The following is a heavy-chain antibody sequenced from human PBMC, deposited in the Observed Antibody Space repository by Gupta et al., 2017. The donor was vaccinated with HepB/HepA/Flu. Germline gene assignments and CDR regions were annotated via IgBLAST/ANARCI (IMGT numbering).Heavy chain of an antibody. J-gene: IGHJ4*02. V-gene: IGHV1-2*02. CDR1: GYTFTGNY. CDR2: INPNSGGT. CDR3: ARGGKRDGDKRGLDY. D-gene: IGHD3/OR15-3a*01. Sequence: QVQLVQSGAEVKKPGASVKVSCNPSGYTFTGNYIHWVRQAPGQGLEWMGWINPNSGGTNYAQKLQDRITLTRDTSINAAYMELSRLTSDDTAVYWCARGGKRDGDKRGLDYWGQGALVTVSS.